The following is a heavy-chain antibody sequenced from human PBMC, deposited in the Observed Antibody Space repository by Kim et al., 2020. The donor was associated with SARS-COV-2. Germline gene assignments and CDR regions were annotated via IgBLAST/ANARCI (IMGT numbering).Heavy chain of an antibody. V-gene: IGHV4-31*03. Sequence: SETLSLTCTVSGGSISSGGYYWSWIRQHPGKGLEWIGYIYYSGSTYYNPSLKRRVTISVDTSKNQFSLKLSSVTAADTAVYYCARDGRDIVVVPAAMRQDYIYGMDVWGQRTTGTVSS. J-gene: IGHJ6*02. CDR1: GGSISSGGYY. CDR2: IYYSGST. D-gene: IGHD2-2*01. CDR3: ARDGRDIVVVPAAMRQDYIYGMDV.